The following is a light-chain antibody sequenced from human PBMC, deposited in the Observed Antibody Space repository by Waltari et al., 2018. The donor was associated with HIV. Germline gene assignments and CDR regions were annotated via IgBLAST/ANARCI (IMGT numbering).Light chain of an antibody. CDR3: QQRSDWPVT. V-gene: IGKV3-11*01. J-gene: IGKJ5*01. CDR2: DAS. CDR1: QSLSSS. Sequence: EIVLTQSPATLSFSPGERATLSCRASQSLSSSLAWYQQRPGQAPRLLIDDASNRATGIPARFSGSGSGTDFTLTISSLEPEDFAVYYCQQRSDWPVTFGQGTRLEIK.